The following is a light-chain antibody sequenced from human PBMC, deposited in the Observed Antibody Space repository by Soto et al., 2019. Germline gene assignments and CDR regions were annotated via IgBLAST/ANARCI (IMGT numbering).Light chain of an antibody. Sequence: EIVLTQSPGTLSLSPGERATLSCRASQSVRSNYLAWYQQKPGQAPRHLIYGASDRATGIPDRFSGTGSGTAFTLTVSRLEPEDFAVDYCQHYGGSATFGQGTKVEIK. V-gene: IGKV3-20*01. J-gene: IGKJ1*01. CDR1: QSVRSNY. CDR3: QHYGGSAT. CDR2: GAS.